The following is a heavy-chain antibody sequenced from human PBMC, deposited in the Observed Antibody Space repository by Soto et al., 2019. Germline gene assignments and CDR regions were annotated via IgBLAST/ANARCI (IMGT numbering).Heavy chain of an antibody. D-gene: IGHD4-17*01. CDR2: IYYSGST. J-gene: IGHJ4*02. Sequence: QVQLQESGPGLVKPSQTLSLTCTVSGGSISSGGYYWSWIRQHPGKGLEWIGYIYYSGSTYYNPSLKSRVTISVDTSKNQFSLKLSSVTAADTAVYYCARFSLKTVTTGYYFDYWGQGTLVTVSS. CDR3: ARFSLKTVTTGYYFDY. V-gene: IGHV4-31*03. CDR1: GGSISSGGYY.